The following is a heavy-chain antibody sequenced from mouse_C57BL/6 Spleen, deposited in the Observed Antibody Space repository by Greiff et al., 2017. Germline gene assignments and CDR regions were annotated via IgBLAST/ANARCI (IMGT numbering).Heavy chain of an antibody. CDR3: ASYGYDDTY. Sequence: EVQGVESGGGLVQPGGSLKLSCAASGFTFSDYYMYWVRQTPEKRLEWVAYISNGGGSTYYPDTVKGRFTISRDNAKNTLYLQMSRLKSEDTAMYYCASYGYDDTYWGQGTLVTVSA. D-gene: IGHD2-2*01. J-gene: IGHJ3*01. CDR2: ISNGGGST. V-gene: IGHV5-12*01. CDR1: GFTFSDYY.